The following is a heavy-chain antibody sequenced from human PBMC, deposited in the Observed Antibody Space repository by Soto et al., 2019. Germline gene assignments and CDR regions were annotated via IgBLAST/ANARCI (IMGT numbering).Heavy chain of an antibody. CDR1: GGSVTSYY. Sequence: QVQLQESGPGLVKSSETLSLTCSVSGGSVTSYYWSWIRLPPGKGLEWIVYMSNSGVANYNPSLESRVTISVDASKNPFSLKLKSVTASDTAVYFCARLDLAYGGGYQFDYWGRGTLVSVTS. CDR3: ARLDLAYGGGYQFDY. CDR2: MSNSGVA. J-gene: IGHJ4*02. D-gene: IGHD1-26*01. V-gene: IGHV4-59*08.